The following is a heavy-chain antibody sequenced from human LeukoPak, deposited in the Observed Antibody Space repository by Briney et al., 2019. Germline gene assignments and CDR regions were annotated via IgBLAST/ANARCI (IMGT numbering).Heavy chain of an antibody. J-gene: IGHJ4*02. Sequence: GASVKVSRKVSGYTLTELSMHWVRQPPGKGLEWMGGFDPEDGETIYAKKFQGRVTMTEDTSTDTAYMELSSLRSEDTAVYYCATDLAISGATGGIDYWGQGTLVTVSS. V-gene: IGHV1-24*01. CDR3: ATDLAISGATGGIDY. D-gene: IGHD1-26*01. CDR2: FDPEDGET. CDR1: GYTLTELS.